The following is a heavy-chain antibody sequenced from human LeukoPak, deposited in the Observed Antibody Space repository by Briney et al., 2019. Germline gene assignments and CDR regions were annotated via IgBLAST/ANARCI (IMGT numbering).Heavy chain of an antibody. CDR3: AGFASGSNWSYLDQ. D-gene: IGHD6-13*01. J-gene: IGHJ4*02. Sequence: SETLSLTCTVSGDSIRNYYWTWIRQPAGKGLEWIGRVYTRGSANYHPSLRSRVSMSVDTSKNQFSLNLSSMTAADTAINYCAGFASGSNWSYLDQWGQGILVTVSS. CDR1: GDSIRNYY. CDR2: VYTRGSA. V-gene: IGHV4-4*07.